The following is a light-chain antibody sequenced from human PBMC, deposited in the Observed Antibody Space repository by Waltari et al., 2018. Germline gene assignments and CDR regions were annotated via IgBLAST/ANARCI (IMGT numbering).Light chain of an antibody. V-gene: IGKV1-5*03. CDR3: QQYNSYSWT. J-gene: IGKJ1*01. Sequence: DIQMTQSPSTLSASVGDRVTISCRASQSISSWLAWYPQKPGKAPKLLIYRASSLESGVPSRFSGSGSGTEFTLTISSLQPDDLATYYCQQYNSYSWTFGQGTKVEIK. CDR2: RAS. CDR1: QSISSW.